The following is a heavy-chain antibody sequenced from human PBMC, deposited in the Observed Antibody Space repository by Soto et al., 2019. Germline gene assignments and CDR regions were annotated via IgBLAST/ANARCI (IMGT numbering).Heavy chain of an antibody. CDR3: ARDSSAWPNYFDS. J-gene: IGHJ4*02. Sequence: LXLSCVASGFSISTHARTWVRQAPGKGLEWVSSFSGRSGDTYYAASVKGRFTISGDSSKNTVILQMNNLRADDTALYYCARDSSAWPNYFDSWGQGIQVT. D-gene: IGHD6-19*01. CDR1: GFSISTHA. V-gene: IGHV3-23*01. CDR2: FSGRSGDT.